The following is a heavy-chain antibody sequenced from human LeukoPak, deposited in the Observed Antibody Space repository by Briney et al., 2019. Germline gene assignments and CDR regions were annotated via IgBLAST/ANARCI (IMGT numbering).Heavy chain of an antibody. CDR1: GFPFSSYG. CDR3: ARGITPYLDY. V-gene: IGHV3-48*02. CDR2: ISSSGFTK. Sequence: GGSLRLSCAASGFPFSSYGMNWVRQAPGKGLEWVSYISSSGFTKYYADSVKGQFTISRDNARNSLFLQMNSLSDEDTAVYYCARGITPYLDYWGQGTLATVSS. J-gene: IGHJ4*02.